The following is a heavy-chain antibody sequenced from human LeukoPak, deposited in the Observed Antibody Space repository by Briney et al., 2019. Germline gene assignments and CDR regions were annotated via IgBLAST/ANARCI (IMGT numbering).Heavy chain of an antibody. CDR2: IYYSGST. V-gene: IGHV4-59*08. CDR1: GGAISRYN. Sequence: PSETPCPSRTVSGGAISRYNRGWIWQPPGKGLEWIAYIYYSGSTSYNPSLKSRVTLSLHTSKNQFSFSLSSLTAEDTAVYYCARHFRGYDDAAEGVIDVWGQGTMVTVSS. D-gene: IGHD3-22*01. CDR3: ARHFRGYDDAAEGVIDV. J-gene: IGHJ4*02.